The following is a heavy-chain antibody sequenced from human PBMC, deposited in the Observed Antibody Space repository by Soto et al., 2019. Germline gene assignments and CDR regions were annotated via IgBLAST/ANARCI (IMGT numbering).Heavy chain of an antibody. V-gene: IGHV4-59*01. Sequence: SETLSLTCTVSGGSISSYYWSWIRQPPGKGLEWIGYIYYSGSTNYNPSLKSRVTTSVDTSKNQFSLKLSSVTAADTAVYYCAINQPSSDYYYYGMDVWGQGTTVTVSS. CDR3: AINQPSSDYYYYGMDV. D-gene: IGHD6-25*01. CDR2: IYYSGST. CDR1: GGSISSYY. J-gene: IGHJ6*02.